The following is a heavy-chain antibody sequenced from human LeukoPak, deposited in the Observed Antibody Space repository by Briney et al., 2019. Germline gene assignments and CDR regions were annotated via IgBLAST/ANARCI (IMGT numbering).Heavy chain of an antibody. J-gene: IGHJ4*02. Sequence: SETLSLACTVSGGSISHGDYYWTWIRQPPGKGLEWIGEIYHSGSTNYNPSLKSRVTISVDKSKNQFSLKLSSVTAADTAVYYCARVVGYYYDSSGFNYFDYWGQGTLVTVSS. CDR1: GGSISHGDYY. D-gene: IGHD3-22*01. V-gene: IGHV4-39*07. CDR3: ARVVGYYYDSSGFNYFDY. CDR2: IYHSGST.